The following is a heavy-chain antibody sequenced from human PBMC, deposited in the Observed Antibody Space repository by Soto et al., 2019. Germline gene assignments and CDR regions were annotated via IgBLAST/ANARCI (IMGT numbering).Heavy chain of an antibody. J-gene: IGHJ6*02. CDR1: GDSVNTVNYY. V-gene: IGHV4-61*01. CDR2: VSNSGST. D-gene: IGHD6-6*01. CDR3: ARGRGIAVRPYYYGMDV. Sequence: PSETLSLSCTVSGDSVNTVNYYWTWIRQPPGKGLDWFGYVSNSGSTNYSPSLKSRVTLSVDKSKNQFYLTLTSVAAADTAVYYCARGRGIAVRPYYYGMDVWGQGTTVTVSS.